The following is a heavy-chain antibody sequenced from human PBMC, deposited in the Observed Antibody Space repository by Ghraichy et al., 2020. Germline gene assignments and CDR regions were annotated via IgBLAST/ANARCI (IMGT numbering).Heavy chain of an antibody. D-gene: IGHD5-24*01. CDR3: ARARDDYPHYYFDY. CDR2: TGSA. V-gene: IGHV4-30-4*01. Sequence: SETLSLTCSVSGDSVNDRDYFWTWIRQPPGKGLEWLVYTGSASSNPSLKGRLTIAADTSNNQFSLNLRSVTAADTAVYFCARARDDYPHYYFDYWGQGVLVTVSS. CDR1: GDSVNDRDYF. J-gene: IGHJ4*02.